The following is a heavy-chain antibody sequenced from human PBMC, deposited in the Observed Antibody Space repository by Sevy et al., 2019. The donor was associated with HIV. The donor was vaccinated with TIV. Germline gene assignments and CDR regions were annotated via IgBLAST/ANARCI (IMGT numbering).Heavy chain of an antibody. D-gene: IGHD6-25*01. CDR2: ISTRSNII. Sequence: GGSLRLSCAASGFTFNTYAMNWVRQAPGKGLEWVSYISTRSNIIFYGDSVRGRFTISRDKAKNSLTLQMDSLRDEDTAVNYCARGEGSSGQKPPNWFDPWGQGTLVTVSS. J-gene: IGHJ5*02. V-gene: IGHV3-48*02. CDR3: ARGEGSSGQKPPNWFDP. CDR1: GFTFNTYA.